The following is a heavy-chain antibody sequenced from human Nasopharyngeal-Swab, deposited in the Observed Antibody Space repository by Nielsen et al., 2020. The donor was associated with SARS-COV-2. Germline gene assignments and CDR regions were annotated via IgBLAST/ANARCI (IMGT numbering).Heavy chain of an antibody. J-gene: IGHJ4*02. V-gene: IGHV3-30*04. CDR2: ISYDGSNK. CDR1: GFTFSSYA. Sequence: GESLKISCAASGFTFSSYATHWVRQAPGKGLEWVAVISYDGSNKYYADSVKGRFTISRDNSENTLYLQMNSLRAEDTAVYYCAGTSGDYWGQGTLVTVSS. CDR3: AGTSGDY.